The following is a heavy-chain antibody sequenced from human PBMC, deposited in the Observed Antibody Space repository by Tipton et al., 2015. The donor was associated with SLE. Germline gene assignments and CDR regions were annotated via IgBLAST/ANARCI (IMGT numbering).Heavy chain of an antibody. CDR1: GGSISDYY. CDR2: IYYSGST. V-gene: IGHV4-59*01. Sequence: LRLSCTVSGGSISDYYWNWIRQPPGKGLEWIGNIYYSGSTNYNPSLKSRVTISVDTSRNQFSLKLSSVTAADTAVYYCARSRGYYPDSWGQGTLVTVSS. CDR3: ARSRGYYPDS. D-gene: IGHD3-22*01. J-gene: IGHJ4*02.